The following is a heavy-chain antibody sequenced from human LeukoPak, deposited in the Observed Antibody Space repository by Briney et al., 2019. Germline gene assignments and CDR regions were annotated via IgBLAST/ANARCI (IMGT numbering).Heavy chain of an antibody. J-gene: IGHJ3*02. CDR2: ISSSSSYI. V-gene: IGHV3-21*01. CDR3: ARDNPYYDILTGLPHDAFDI. CDR1: GFTFSSYS. Sequence: GGSLRLSCAASGFTFSSYSMNWVRQAPGKGLEWVSSISSSSSYIYYADSVKGRFTIFRDNAKNSLYLQMNSLRAEDTAVYYCARDNPYYDILTGLPHDAFDIWGQGTMVTVSS. D-gene: IGHD3-9*01.